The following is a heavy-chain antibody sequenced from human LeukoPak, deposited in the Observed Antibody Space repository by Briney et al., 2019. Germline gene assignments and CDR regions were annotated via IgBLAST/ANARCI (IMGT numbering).Heavy chain of an antibody. CDR1: GLTFSDSY. J-gene: IGHJ4*02. V-gene: IGHV3-11*04. Sequence: GGSLRLSCAASGLTFSDSYMSWIRQAPGKGLEWVSYISSGGNTIKYADSVKGRFTIYRDNARNSLYLQVNITRAEDAAVYYCATASLYFDDWGQGTLVTASS. CDR3: ATASLYFDD. CDR2: ISSGGNTI.